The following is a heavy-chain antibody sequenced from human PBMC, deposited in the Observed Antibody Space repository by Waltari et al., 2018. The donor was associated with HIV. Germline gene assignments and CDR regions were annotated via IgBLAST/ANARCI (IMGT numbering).Heavy chain of an antibody. CDR3: ARRYNWKVGYFDY. Sequence: QLQLQASGPGLVKPSETLSLTCTVSGDAITGSISYWAWIRQPPGKVLEWVGTIYYSASTYSNPSLKSRVTISVDTSKNQFSLKVTSVTAADTAVYFCARRYNWKVGYFDYWGQGALVTVSS. CDR1: GDAITGSISY. J-gene: IGHJ4*02. CDR2: IYYSAST. D-gene: IGHD1-20*01. V-gene: IGHV4-39*01.